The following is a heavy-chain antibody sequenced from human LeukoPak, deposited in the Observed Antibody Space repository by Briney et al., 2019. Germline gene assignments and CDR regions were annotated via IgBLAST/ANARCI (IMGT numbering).Heavy chain of an antibody. J-gene: IGHJ4*02. V-gene: IGHV3-7*01. CDR3: GRFGDVAGVDL. D-gene: IGHD6-19*01. CDR1: GFSLSTYW. Sequence: GGSLRLSCAASGFSLSTYWVTWVRQAPGTGLEWVANINPGGTETYYVEPVKGRFTISRDNAKNLVYLQMNSLRAEDSAVYHCGRFGDVAGVDLWGQGTLVTVS. CDR2: INPGGTET.